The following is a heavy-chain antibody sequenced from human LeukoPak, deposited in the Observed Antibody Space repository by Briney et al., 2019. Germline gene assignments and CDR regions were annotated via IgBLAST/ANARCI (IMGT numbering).Heavy chain of an antibody. CDR3: AREGFYGSGSYPDY. Sequence: SETLSLTCTVSGGSISSYYWSWIRQPAGKGLEWIGRIYTSGSTNYNPSLKSRVTMSVDTSKNQFSLKLSSVTAADTAVYYCAREGFYGSGSYPDYWGQGTLVTVSS. V-gene: IGHV4-4*07. D-gene: IGHD3-10*01. CDR1: GGSISSYY. J-gene: IGHJ4*02. CDR2: IYTSGST.